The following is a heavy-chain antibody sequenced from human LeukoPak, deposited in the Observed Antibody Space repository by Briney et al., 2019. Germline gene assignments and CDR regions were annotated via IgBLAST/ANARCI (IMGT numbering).Heavy chain of an antibody. J-gene: IGHJ3*02. V-gene: IGHV3-7*01. Sequence: GGSLRLSCAASGFTFSSYWMSWVRQAPGKGLEWVANIKQDGSEKYYVDSVKGRFTISRDNAKNSLYLQMNSLRAEDTAVYYCARDKIATTHAFEIWGQGTMVTVSS. CDR1: GFTFSSYW. D-gene: IGHD5-24*01. CDR3: ARDKIATTHAFEI. CDR2: IKQDGSEK.